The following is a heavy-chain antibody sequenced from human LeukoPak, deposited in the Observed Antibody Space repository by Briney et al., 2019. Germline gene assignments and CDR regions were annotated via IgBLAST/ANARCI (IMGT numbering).Heavy chain of an antibody. CDR1: GFTFSSFG. CDR3: ARDVVAATQTFSYGMDV. CDR2: VWYDGSNK. D-gene: IGHD2-15*01. V-gene: IGHV3-33*01. Sequence: GGSLRLFCAASGFTFSSFGIHWVRQAPGKGLEWVAIVWYDGSNKYYADSVKGRFTIFRDNSKNTLYLQMNSLRAEDTAVYYCARDVVAATQTFSYGMDVWGQGTTVTVSS. J-gene: IGHJ6*02.